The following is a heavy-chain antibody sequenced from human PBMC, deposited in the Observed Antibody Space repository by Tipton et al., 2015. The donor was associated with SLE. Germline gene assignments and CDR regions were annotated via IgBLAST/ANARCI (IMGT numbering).Heavy chain of an antibody. CDR3: ATNEASSSWTLGAFDF. CDR1: GGSISSHY. CDR2: ISYSGST. V-gene: IGHV4-59*11. J-gene: IGHJ3*01. Sequence: TLSLTCTVSGGSISSHYCSWIRQPPGKGLEWIGYISYSGSTNYNPSLKSRVTISVDTSKNQFSLRLSSVTAADTAVYYCATNEASSSWTLGAFDFWGQGTMVTVSS. D-gene: IGHD6-13*01.